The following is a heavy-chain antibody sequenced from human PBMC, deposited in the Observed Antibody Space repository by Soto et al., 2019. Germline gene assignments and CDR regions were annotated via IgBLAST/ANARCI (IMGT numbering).Heavy chain of an antibody. J-gene: IGHJ6*03. D-gene: IGHD5-12*01. CDR3: ARGKSGYDYFYYYSSMDV. V-gene: IGHV1-8*01. CDR2: MNPNSDNT. Sequence: ASVQVSCQASGYTFSSYDINWVRQATGQGLEWMGWMNPNSDNTGYAQKFQGRVTMTRNTSISTAHMELSSLRSEDTAVYYCARGKSGYDYFYYYSSMDVWGKGTTVTVSS. CDR1: GYTFSSYD.